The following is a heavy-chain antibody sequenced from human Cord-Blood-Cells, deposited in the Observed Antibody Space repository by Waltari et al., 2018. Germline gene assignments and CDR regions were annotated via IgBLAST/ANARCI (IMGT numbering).Heavy chain of an antibody. CDR1: GFTLSSIY. Sequence: EVQLVESGGGLVQPGGSLRPSWAASGFTLSSIYMRWVRQAPGKGLEWVSVIYSGGSTYYADSVKGRFTISRDNSKNTLYLQMNSLRAEDTAVYYCARSVTGTTDIWGQGTMVTVSS. J-gene: IGHJ3*02. CDR3: ARSVTGTTDI. D-gene: IGHD1-7*01. CDR2: IYSGGST. V-gene: IGHV3-66*01.